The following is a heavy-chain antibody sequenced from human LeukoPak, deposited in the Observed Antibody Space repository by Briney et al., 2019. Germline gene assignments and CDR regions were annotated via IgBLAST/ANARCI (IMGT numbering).Heavy chain of an antibody. CDR3: ARVWADYFDY. Sequence: SETLSLTCTVSGGSISSYYWSWIRQPPGKGLEWIGYIYYSGSTNYNPSLKSRVTISVDTSKNQFSLKLSSVTAADAAVYYCARVWADYFDYWGQGTLVTVSS. CDR2: IYYSGST. J-gene: IGHJ4*02. V-gene: IGHV4-59*01. D-gene: IGHD6-19*01. CDR1: GGSISSYY.